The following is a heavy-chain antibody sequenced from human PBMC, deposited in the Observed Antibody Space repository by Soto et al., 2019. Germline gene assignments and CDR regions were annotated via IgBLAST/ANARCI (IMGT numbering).Heavy chain of an antibody. J-gene: IGHJ6*02. Sequence: SESLSLTCAVYGGSVSVYDWSWIRQTPGKGLEWIGEINHSGSTNYNPSLKSRVTISVDTSKNQFSLKLSSVTAADTAVYYCARIKTVVVPAATYYYYGMDVWGQGTTVTVSS. CDR1: GGSVSVYD. CDR3: ARIKTVVVPAATYYYYGMDV. CDR2: INHSGST. V-gene: IGHV4-34*01. D-gene: IGHD2-2*01.